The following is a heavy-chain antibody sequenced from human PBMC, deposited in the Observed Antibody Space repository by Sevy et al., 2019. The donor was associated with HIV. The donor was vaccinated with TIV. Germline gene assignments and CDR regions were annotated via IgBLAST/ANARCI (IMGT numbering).Heavy chain of an antibody. D-gene: IGHD3-10*01. J-gene: IGHJ6*02. CDR3: ARNPITVVRGALYGMDV. CDR1: GDSISTYY. CDR2: IYNSATT. V-gene: IGHV4-4*07. Sequence: SETLSLICTVSGDSISTYYWSWVRQPAGRGLEWIGRIYNSATTSYNPSLKSRVTMSVATSKNQFSLKLTSVTAADMAVYYCARNPITVVRGALYGMDVWGQGTTVTVSS.